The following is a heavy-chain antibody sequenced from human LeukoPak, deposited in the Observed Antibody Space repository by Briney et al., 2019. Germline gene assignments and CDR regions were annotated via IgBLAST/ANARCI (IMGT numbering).Heavy chain of an antibody. D-gene: IGHD2-15*01. V-gene: IGHV3-74*01. CDR1: GFSFRSHW. CDR3: ARGDCSGGSCYVAN. J-gene: IGHJ4*02. Sequence: GGSLRLSCAASGFSFRSHWMHWVRQAPGKGLVWVSRVDGDGASTAYADSVKGRFTISRDNAKNILYLQMNSLRVEDTAVYYCARGDCSGGSCYVANWGQGTLVIVSS. CDR2: VDGDGAST.